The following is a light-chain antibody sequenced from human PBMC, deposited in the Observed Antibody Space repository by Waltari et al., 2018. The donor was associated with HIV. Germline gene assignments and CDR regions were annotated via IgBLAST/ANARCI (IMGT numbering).Light chain of an antibody. V-gene: IGLV2-8*01. CDR1: SSDVGGYNY. CDR2: EVS. CDR3: SSYAGSHNFVV. J-gene: IGLJ2*01. Sequence: QSALTQPPSASGSPGQSVTISCTGTSSDVGGYNYVSWYQQHPGKAPKVMIYEVSKRPSGVPDRFSGSNSGNTASLTVSGLQAEDEADYYCSSYAGSHNFVVFGGGTKLTVL.